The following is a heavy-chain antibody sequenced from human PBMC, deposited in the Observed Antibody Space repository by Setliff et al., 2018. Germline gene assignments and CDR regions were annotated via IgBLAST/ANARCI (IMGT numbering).Heavy chain of an antibody. V-gene: IGHV7-4-1*02. J-gene: IGHJ6*03. CDR2: INTNTGNP. CDR1: GYTFSTYA. D-gene: IGHD3-10*01. Sequence: GASVKVSCKGSGYTFSTYAIIWMRQAPGQGLEWMGWINTNTGNPSYAQGFTGRFVFSLDTSVSTAYPQISSLKAEDTAIYYCARGSRFGTIVYRGDYYLDVWGKGTTVTVSS. CDR3: ARGSRFGTIVYRGDYYLDV.